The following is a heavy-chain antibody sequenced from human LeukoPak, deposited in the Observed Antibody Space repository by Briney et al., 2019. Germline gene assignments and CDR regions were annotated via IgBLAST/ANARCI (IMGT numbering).Heavy chain of an antibody. J-gene: IGHJ6*03. V-gene: IGHV3-30*02. CDR1: GFTFSSYG. CDR3: AKVLGGYCSGGSCYEDYYYYYMDV. CDR2: IRYDGSNK. D-gene: IGHD2-15*01. Sequence: GGSLRLSCAASGFTFSSYGMHWVRQAPGKGLEWVAFIRYDGSNKYYADFVKGRFTISRDNSKNTLYLQMNSLRAEDTAVYYCAKVLGGYCSGGSCYEDYYYYYMDVWGKGTTVTVSS.